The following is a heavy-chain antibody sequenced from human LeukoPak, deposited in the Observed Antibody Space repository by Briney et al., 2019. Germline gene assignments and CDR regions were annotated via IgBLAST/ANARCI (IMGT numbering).Heavy chain of an antibody. CDR1: GGSFSGYY. Sequence: SETLSLTCAVYGGSFSGYYWSWIRQPPGKGLEWIGEINHSGSTNYNPSLKSRVTISVDTSKNQFSLKLSSVTAADTAVYYCARGRLRGTVTTDRYNWFDPWGQGTLVTVSS. CDR2: INHSGST. J-gene: IGHJ5*02. CDR3: ARGRLRGTVTTDRYNWFDP. D-gene: IGHD4-4*01. V-gene: IGHV4-34*01.